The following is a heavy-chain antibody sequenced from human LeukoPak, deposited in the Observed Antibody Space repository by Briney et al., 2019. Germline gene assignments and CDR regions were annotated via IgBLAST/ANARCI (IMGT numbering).Heavy chain of an antibody. D-gene: IGHD3-10*01. J-gene: IGHJ5*02. CDR2: IYSSGTI. CDR1: GGSISSYY. Sequence: SETLSLTCTVSGGSISSYYWSWIRQPAGKGLEWIGRIYSSGTITYNPSLQSRVTMSVDTSKNEFSLKMSSVTAADTAVYYCTRDSGTTGEVKFDPWGQGTLVAVSS. V-gene: IGHV4-4*07. CDR3: TRDSGTTGEVKFDP.